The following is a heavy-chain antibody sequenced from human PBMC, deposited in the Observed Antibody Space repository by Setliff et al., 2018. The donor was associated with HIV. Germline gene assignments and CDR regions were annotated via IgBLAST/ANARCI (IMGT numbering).Heavy chain of an antibody. V-gene: IGHV4-34*01. J-gene: IGHJ5*02. Sequence: PSETLSLTCAVYGGSFSGYYWSWIRQPPGKGLEWIGEINHSGSTDYNPSLKSRVTISVDTSKNQFSLKLSSVTAADTAVYYCARGSVWFGPWGQGTLVTVSS. CDR3: ARGSVWFGP. CDR2: INHSGST. CDR1: GGSFSGYY.